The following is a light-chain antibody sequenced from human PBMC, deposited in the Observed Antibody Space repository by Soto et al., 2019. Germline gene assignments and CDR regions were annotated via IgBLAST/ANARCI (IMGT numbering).Light chain of an antibody. V-gene: IGLV4-69*01. Sequence: QLVLTQSPSASASLGASVKLTCTLSSGHSNYAIAWHQQQPDKGPRYLMKLNSDGSHSKGAGIPDRFSGSSSGAERHLTISSLQSEDEADYYCQTWGTAIHDVAFGGGTKVTVL. J-gene: IGLJ2*01. CDR2: LNSDGSH. CDR1: SGHSNYA. CDR3: QTWGTAIHDVA.